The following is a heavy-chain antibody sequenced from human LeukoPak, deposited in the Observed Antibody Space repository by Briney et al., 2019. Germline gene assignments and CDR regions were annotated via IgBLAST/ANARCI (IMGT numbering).Heavy chain of an antibody. Sequence: GRSLRLSCAASGFTFSSYGMHWVRQAPGKGLEWVAVISYDGSNKYYADSVKGRFTISRDNSKNTLYLQMNSLRAEDTAVYYCARDPAGDYYFDYWGQGTLVTVSS. CDR3: ARDPAGDYYFDY. CDR2: ISYDGSNK. D-gene: IGHD4-17*01. V-gene: IGHV3-30*03. J-gene: IGHJ4*02. CDR1: GFTFSSYG.